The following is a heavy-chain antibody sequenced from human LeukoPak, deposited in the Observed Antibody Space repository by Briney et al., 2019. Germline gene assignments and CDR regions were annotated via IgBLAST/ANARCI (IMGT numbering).Heavy chain of an antibody. J-gene: IGHJ4*02. CDR3: AKDVNSYCRGDCSDY. D-gene: IGHD2-21*01. CDR2: IRHVGSNE. Sequence: PGGSLRLSCAASGFAFSTYGMHWVRQAPGKGLEWVAFIRHVGSNEYYADSVRGRFTISRDNSKNTVSLEMNSLRAEDTAIYYCAKDVNSYCRGDCSDYWGQGTLVTVSS. V-gene: IGHV3-30*02. CDR1: GFAFSTYG.